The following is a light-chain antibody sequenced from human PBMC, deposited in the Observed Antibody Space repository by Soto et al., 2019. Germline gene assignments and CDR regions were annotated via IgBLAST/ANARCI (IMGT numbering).Light chain of an antibody. Sequence: QSALTQPPSASGSPGQSVTISCTGTSSDVGGYNYVSWYQQHPGKAPKLMIYEVSKRPSGVPDRFSGSKSGNTASLTVSGLQAEDEADYYCSSYAGSNSYVFGPGTKVT. CDR3: SSYAGSNSYV. CDR2: EVS. V-gene: IGLV2-8*01. J-gene: IGLJ1*01. CDR1: SSDVGGYNY.